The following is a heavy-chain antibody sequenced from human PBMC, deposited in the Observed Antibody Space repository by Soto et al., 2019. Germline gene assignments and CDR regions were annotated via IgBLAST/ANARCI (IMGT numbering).Heavy chain of an antibody. CDR1: GGSISSGGYY. D-gene: IGHD6-13*01. V-gene: IGHV4-31*03. CDR3: ARGRQQPRYNWFDP. Sequence: SETLSLTCTVSGGSISSGGYYWSWIRQHPGKGLEWIGYIYYSGSTYYNPSLKSRVTISVDTSKNQFSLKLSSVTAADTAVYYCARGRQQPRYNWFDPWGQGTLVTVSS. CDR2: IYYSGST. J-gene: IGHJ5*02.